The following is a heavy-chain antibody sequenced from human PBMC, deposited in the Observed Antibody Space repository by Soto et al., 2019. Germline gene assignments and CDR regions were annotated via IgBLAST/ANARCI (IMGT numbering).Heavy chain of an antibody. CDR1: GGSISSGNFS. CDR2: IFHTGST. D-gene: IGHD3-3*01. V-gene: IGHV4-30-2*01. Sequence: PSETLPLTCTVSGGSISSGNFSWSWIRQPPGKGLEWIAYIFHTGSTFYNSSLKTRVTISVDRSKNQFSLKLRSVTETDTAVYYCARVKVGDLFRFNWFFDLWGRGTLVTVSS. J-gene: IGHJ2*01. CDR3: ARVKVGDLFRFNWFFDL.